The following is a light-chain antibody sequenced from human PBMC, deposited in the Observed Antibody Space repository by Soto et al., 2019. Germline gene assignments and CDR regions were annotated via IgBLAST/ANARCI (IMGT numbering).Light chain of an antibody. CDR2: AAS. CDR3: QQSYSTPRT. V-gene: IGKV1-39*01. Sequence: DIQMTQSPSSLSASVGDRVTITCLASQSISSYLNWYQQKPGKAPKLLIYAASSLQSGVPSRFSGSGAGKDFTLTISSLQPEDFATYYCQQSYSTPRTFGGGTKVEIK. CDR1: QSISSY. J-gene: IGKJ4*01.